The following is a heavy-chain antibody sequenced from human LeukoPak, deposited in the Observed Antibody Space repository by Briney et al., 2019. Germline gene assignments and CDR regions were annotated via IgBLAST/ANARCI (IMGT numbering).Heavy chain of an antibody. CDR3: ATYFYGEYGSYYFDY. CDR1: GAFITNSHW. D-gene: IGHD4-17*01. CDR2: IYRSGTT. J-gene: IGHJ4*02. V-gene: IGHV4-4*02. Sequence: SGTLSLTCAVSGAFITNSHWWSWARQPPGKGLEWIDEIYRSGTTNYNPSLKSRVTMSVDKSKNQFSLKLSSVTAADTAVYYCATYFYGEYGSYYFDYWGQGTLVTVSS.